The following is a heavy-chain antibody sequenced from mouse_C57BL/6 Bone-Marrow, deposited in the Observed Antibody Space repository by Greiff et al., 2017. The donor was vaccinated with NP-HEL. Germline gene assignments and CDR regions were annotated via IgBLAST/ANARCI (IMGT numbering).Heavy chain of an antibody. CDR2: IYPRSGNT. CDR1: GYTFTSYG. D-gene: IGHD2-4*01. J-gene: IGHJ3*01. Sequence: VQLQQSGAELARPGASVKLSCKASGYTFTSYGISWVKQRTGQGLEWIGEIYPRSGNTYYNEKFKGKATLTADKSSSTEYMELRSLTAEDSAVYFCARDYDYGWFAYWGQGTLVTVSA. V-gene: IGHV1-81*01. CDR3: ARDYDYGWFAY.